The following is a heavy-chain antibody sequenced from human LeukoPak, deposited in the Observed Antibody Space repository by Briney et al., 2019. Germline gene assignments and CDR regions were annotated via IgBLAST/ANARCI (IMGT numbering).Heavy chain of an antibody. CDR3: ARGELSVSHNLMDV. CDR2: INPNSGGT. D-gene: IGHD1-26*01. J-gene: IGHJ6*02. CDR1: EYTFTGYY. Sequence: VASVKVSCKASEYTFTGYYMHWVRQAPGQGLERMGWINPNSGGTNYAQKFQGRVTMTRDTSISTAYMELSRLRSDDTAVYYCARGELSVSHNLMDVWGQGTTVTVSS. V-gene: IGHV1-2*02.